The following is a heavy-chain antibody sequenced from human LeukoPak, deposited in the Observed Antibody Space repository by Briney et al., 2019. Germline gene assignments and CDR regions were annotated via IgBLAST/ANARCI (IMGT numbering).Heavy chain of an antibody. CDR3: ARHGLQNLGATSFDY. D-gene: IGHD1-26*01. Sequence: SETLSLTCTVSGGSISSYHWSWIRQPPGKGLEWIGYIYCSGSTNYNPSLKSRVTISVDTSKNQFSLKLSSVTAADTAVYYCARHGLQNLGATSFDYWGQGTLVTVSS. J-gene: IGHJ4*02. CDR2: IYCSGST. V-gene: IGHV4-59*08. CDR1: GGSISSYH.